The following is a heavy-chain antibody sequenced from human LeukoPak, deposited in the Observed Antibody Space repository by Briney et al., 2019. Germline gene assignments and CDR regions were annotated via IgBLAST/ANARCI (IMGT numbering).Heavy chain of an antibody. V-gene: IGHV1-2*02. J-gene: IGHJ6*02. CDR3: ARAPLYYDIWTGYDYYYYGMDV. CDR1: GYTFTGYY. D-gene: IGHD3-9*01. CDR2: INPNSGGT. Sequence: ASVKVSCKASGYTFTGYYMHWVRQAPGQGLEWMGWINPNSGGTNYAQKFQGRVTMTRDTSISTAYMELSRLRSDDTAVYYCARAPLYYDIWTGYDYYYYGMDVWGQGTTVTVSS.